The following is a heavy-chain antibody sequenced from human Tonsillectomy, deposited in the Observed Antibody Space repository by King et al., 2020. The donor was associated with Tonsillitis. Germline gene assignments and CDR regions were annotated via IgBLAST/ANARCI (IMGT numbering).Heavy chain of an antibody. J-gene: IGHJ6*02. Sequence: QVQLVQSGGGVVQPGRSLRLSCAASGFTFSSYAMHWVRQAPGKGLEWVAIISYDGSNKYYADSVKGRFTISRDNSKNTLYLQMHSLRAEDTAVYYCAKPVDCSGGSCPPTSYYYYAMDVWGQGTTVTVSS. CDR1: GFTFSSYA. D-gene: IGHD2-15*01. CDR2: ISYDGSNK. V-gene: IGHV3-30*18. CDR3: AKPVDCSGGSCPPTSYYYYAMDV.